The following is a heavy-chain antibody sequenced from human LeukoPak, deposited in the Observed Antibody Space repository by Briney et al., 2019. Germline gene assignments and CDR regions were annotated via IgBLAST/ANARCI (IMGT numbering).Heavy chain of an antibody. CDR3: ASFFCINGVCYYLDY. D-gene: IGHD2-8*01. V-gene: IGHV7-4-1*02. Sequence: ASVKVSCKASGYTFTSYAMGWVRQAPGHGLEWMGWINTSTGNPTYAQGFTGRFVFSLDTSVSTAYLQISSLEAEDTAVYYCASFFCINGVCYYLDYWGQGTLVTVSS. CDR2: INTSTGNP. CDR1: GYTFTSYA. J-gene: IGHJ4*02.